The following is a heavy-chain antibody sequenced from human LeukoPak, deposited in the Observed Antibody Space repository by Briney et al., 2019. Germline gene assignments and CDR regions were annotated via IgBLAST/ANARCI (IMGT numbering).Heavy chain of an antibody. CDR2: IYYSGST. CDR1: GGSISSYY. CDR3: ARGGRSDNWIDP. V-gene: IGHV4-59*01. J-gene: IGHJ5*02. Sequence: PSETLSLTCTVSGGSISSYYWSWIRQPPGKGLEWIGYIYYSGSTNYNPSLKSRVTISVDTSKNQFSLKLSSVTAADTAVYYCARGGRSDNWIDPWGQGTLVTVSS.